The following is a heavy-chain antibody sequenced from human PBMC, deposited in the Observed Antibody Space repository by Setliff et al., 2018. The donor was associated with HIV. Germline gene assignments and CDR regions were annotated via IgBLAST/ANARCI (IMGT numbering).Heavy chain of an antibody. Sequence: ASVKVSCKASGYTFSSYDINWVRQATGQGLEWMGWMNPNSGNTGYAQKFQDRVTITADKSTDTAYMELSSLRSEDTAVYYCARAQYQLLEPPTYNWFDPWGQGTLVTVSS. CDR2: MNPNSGNT. CDR1: GYTFSSYD. CDR3: ARAQYQLLEPPTYNWFDP. V-gene: IGHV1-8*03. D-gene: IGHD2-2*01. J-gene: IGHJ5*02.